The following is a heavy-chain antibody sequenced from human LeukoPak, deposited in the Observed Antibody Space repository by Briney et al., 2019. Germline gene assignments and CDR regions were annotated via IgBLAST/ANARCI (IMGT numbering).Heavy chain of an antibody. V-gene: IGHV4-38-2*02. D-gene: IGHD6-13*01. Sequence: SETLSLTCTVSGYSISSGYYWGWIRQPPGKGLEWIGNIYHGGSPYYNPSLKSRVTMSGDTSKNQFSLNLSSVTAAITGVYYWAGVTGSSRFEGLFYYWGQGTLVTVSS. CDR1: GYSISSGYY. J-gene: IGHJ4*02. CDR2: IYHGGSP. CDR3: AGVTGSSRFEGLFYY.